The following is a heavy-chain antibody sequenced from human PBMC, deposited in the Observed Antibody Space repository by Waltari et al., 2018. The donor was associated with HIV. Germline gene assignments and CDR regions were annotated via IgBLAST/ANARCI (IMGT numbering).Heavy chain of an antibody. CDR3: AVSYYYGSGSYRDY. Sequence: QVQLQESGPGLVKPSQTLSLTCTVAGGSISSGSYYGSWIRSPAGKGLEWIGRIYTSGSTNYNPSLKSRVTISVDTSKNQFSLKLSSVTAADTAVYYCAVSYYYGSGSYRDYWGQGTLVTVSS. CDR1: GGSISSGSYY. D-gene: IGHD3-10*01. V-gene: IGHV4-61*02. J-gene: IGHJ4*02. CDR2: IYTSGST.